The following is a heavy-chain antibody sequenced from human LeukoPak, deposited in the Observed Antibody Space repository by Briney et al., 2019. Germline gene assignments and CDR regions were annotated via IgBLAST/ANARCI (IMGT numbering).Heavy chain of an antibody. V-gene: IGHV1-69*01. CDR3: ARDRSSGTSGYYGMDV. CDR2: IIPIFGTA. D-gene: IGHD3-22*01. J-gene: IGHJ6*02. Sequence: SVKVSCKASGGTFSSYAISWVRQAPGQGLEWMGGIIPIFGTANYAQKFQGRVTITADESTSTAYMELSSLRSEDTAVYYCARDRSSGTSGYYGMDVWGQGTTVTVSS. CDR1: GGTFSSYA.